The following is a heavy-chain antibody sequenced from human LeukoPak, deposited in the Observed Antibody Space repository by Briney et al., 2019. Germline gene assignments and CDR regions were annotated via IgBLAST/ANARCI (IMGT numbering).Heavy chain of an antibody. Sequence: GGSLRLSCAASGFTFSSYSMNWVRQAPGEGLEWVSYISGSSSTIFYADSVKGRFTISRDNAKNSLFLQMNSLRDEDTAVYYCARALSDYGDFYFDCWGPGTLVSVSS. CDR3: ARALSDYGDFYFDC. D-gene: IGHD4-17*01. V-gene: IGHV3-48*02. CDR2: ISGSSSTI. J-gene: IGHJ4*02. CDR1: GFTFSSYS.